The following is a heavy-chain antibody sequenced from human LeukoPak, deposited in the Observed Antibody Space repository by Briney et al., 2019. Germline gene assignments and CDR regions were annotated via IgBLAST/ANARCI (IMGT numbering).Heavy chain of an antibody. CDR2: INGDGSIT. V-gene: IGHV3-74*01. CDR3: ATPWGGYSSSQPHAFDI. CDR1: GFTFSTYW. Sequence: GGSLRLSCAASGFTFSTYWMHWVRQAPGKGLVWVSRINGDGSITSYADSVKGRFTISRDNSKNTLYLQMNSLRAEDTAVYYCATPWGGYSSSQPHAFDIWGQGTMVTVSS. J-gene: IGHJ3*02. D-gene: IGHD3-16*01.